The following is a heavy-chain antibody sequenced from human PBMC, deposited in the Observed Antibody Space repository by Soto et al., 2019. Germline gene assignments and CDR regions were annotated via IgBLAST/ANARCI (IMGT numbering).Heavy chain of an antibody. V-gene: IGHV1-69*01. J-gene: IGHJ4*02. D-gene: IGHD3-10*01. CDR2: IIPIFGTA. Sequence: QVQLVQSGAEVKKPGSSVKVSCKASGGTFSSYAISWVRQAPGQGLEWMGGIIPIFGTANYAQKFQGRVTITADESTSTAYMELSSLRSEDTAVYYCARDSIVGDYYGSGSYRFDYGGQGTLVTVSS. CDR1: GGTFSSYA. CDR3: ARDSIVGDYYGSGSYRFDY.